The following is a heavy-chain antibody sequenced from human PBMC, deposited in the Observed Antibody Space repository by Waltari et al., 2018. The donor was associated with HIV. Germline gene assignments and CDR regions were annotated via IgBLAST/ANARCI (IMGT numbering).Heavy chain of an antibody. CDR3: AREGGYNGNYYEHDVYDI. CDR1: GGTFSSYT. Sequence: QVQLVQSGAEVKKPGSSVKVSCKASGGTFSSYTITWVRQAPGQGLEWMGRIILILGTADYAQKFQGRVTFKTDKSTSTAYMELSSLRSEDTAVYFCAREGGYNGNYYEHDVYDIWGQGTMVTVSS. V-gene: IGHV1-69*08. D-gene: IGHD1-26*01. CDR2: IILILGTA. J-gene: IGHJ3*02.